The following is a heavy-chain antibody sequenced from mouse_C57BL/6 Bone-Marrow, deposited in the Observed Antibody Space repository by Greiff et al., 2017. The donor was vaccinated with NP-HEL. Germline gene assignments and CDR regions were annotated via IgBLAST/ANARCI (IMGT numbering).Heavy chain of an antibody. D-gene: IGHD4-1*01. CDR2: IDPNSGGT. CDR1: GYTFTSYW. J-gene: IGHJ4*01. V-gene: IGHV1-72*01. Sequence: QVQLQQPGAELVKPGASVKLSCKASGYTFTSYWMHWVKQRPGRGLAWIGRIDPNSGGTQYHEQFKSKAPLTVDKPSSTAYMQLSSLTSEDSEVYYCSSVNGDDYAMDYWGQGTSVTVSS. CDR3: SSVNGDDYAMDY.